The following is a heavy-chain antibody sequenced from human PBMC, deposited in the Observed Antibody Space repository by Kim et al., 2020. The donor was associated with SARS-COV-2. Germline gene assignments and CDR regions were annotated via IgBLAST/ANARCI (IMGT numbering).Heavy chain of an antibody. CDR3: ARGGGRGWYADY. V-gene: IGHV4-34*01. Sequence: NYNPSLKSLVTMSVDTSKNQFSLKLTSVTAADTSVYYCARGGGRGWYADYCHQALLVTVSS. J-gene: IGHJ4*02. D-gene: IGHD6-19*01.